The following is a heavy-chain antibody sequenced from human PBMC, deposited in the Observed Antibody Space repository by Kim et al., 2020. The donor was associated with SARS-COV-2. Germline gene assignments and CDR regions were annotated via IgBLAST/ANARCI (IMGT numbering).Heavy chain of an antibody. CDR1: GFTFSSYW. V-gene: IGHV3-7*01. J-gene: IGHJ6*02. Sequence: GGSLRLSCAASGFTFSSYWMSWVRQAPGKGLEWVANIKQDGSEKYYVDSVKGRFTISRDNAKNSLYLQMNSLRAEDTAVYYCARDQCSSTSCYTGYYYYYGMDVWGQGTTVTVSS. D-gene: IGHD2-2*02. CDR3: ARDQCSSTSCYTGYYYYYGMDV. CDR2: IKQDGSEK.